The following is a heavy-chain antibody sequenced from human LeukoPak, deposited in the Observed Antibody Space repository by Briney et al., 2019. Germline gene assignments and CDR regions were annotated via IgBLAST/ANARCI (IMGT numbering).Heavy chain of an antibody. Sequence: SVKVSCKASGGAFSSYFISWLRQAPGQGLEWVGRVIPTLGIANYAQSFQGRVTITADKSTGPAYMELSSLRSEDTAGYYCAREYGGAYSYGYYYWGQGTPVSVSS. V-gene: IGHV1-69*04. CDR3: AREYGGAYSYGYYY. D-gene: IGHD5-18*01. J-gene: IGHJ4*02. CDR1: GGAFSSYF. CDR2: VIPTLGIA.